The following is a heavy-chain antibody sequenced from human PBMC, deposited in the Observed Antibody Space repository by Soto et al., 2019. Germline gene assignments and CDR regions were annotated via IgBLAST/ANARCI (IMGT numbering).Heavy chain of an antibody. V-gene: IGHV3-23*01. CDR1: GFTFSKYA. J-gene: IGHJ4*02. CDR2: ISGTGDNT. D-gene: IGHD2-15*01. Sequence: GGSLRLSCAASGFTFSKYAMSWVRQAPGKGLEWVSTISGTGDNTYYADSVKGRFTISRDNSKNTLYLQINSLRAEDTALYYCARARIYCSGSSCYRAFDVWGQGTLVTVSS. CDR3: ARARIYCSGSSCYRAFDV.